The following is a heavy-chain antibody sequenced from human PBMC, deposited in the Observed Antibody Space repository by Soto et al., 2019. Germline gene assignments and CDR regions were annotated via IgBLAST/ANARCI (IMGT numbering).Heavy chain of an antibody. CDR3: AKEVSLGSTVDLGY. D-gene: IGHD7-27*01. CDR2: ISGSGGST. J-gene: IGHJ4*02. CDR1: GFTFSIFA. Sequence: GSLRLSCAASGFTFSIFAMSWVRQSPGKGLEWVSTISGSGGSTYYADAVKGRFSISRDNSMGTLYLQMKSLRVEDTAIYYCAKEVSLGSTVDLGYWGQGTLVTVSS. V-gene: IGHV3-23*01.